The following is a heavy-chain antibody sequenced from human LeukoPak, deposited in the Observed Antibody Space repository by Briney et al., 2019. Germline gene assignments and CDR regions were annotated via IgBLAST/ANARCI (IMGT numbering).Heavy chain of an antibody. CDR3: ASGGGIDFWSGYDAFDI. CDR2: MSYDGSNK. V-gene: IGHV3-30*01. CDR1: GFTFSSYA. D-gene: IGHD3-3*01. J-gene: IGHJ3*02. Sequence: PGKSLRLSCAASGFTFSSYAMHWVRQAPGKGLEWVAVMSYDGSNKYYADSVKGRFTISRDNSKNTLYLQMNSLRAEDTAVYYCASGGGIDFWSGYDAFDIWGQGTMVTVSS.